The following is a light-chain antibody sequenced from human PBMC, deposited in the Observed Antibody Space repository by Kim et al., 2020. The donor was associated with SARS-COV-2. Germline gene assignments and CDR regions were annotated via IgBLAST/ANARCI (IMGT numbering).Light chain of an antibody. CDR3: ASWDDSLNGLV. J-gene: IGLJ3*02. CDR1: SSNIGTNT. V-gene: IGLV1-44*01. CDR2: SSY. Sequence: QSVLTQPPSASGTPGQRVTISCSGVSSNIGTNTVNWYQQFPGAAPKLVIHSSYQRPSGVPDRFSGSKSGTSASLAISGVQPEDESVYFCASWDDSLNGLVFGGGTQLTVL.